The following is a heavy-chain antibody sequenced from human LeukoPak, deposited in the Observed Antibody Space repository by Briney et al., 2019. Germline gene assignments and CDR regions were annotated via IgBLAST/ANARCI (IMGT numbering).Heavy chain of an antibody. CDR3: ARDRELHDY. D-gene: IGHD1-26*01. V-gene: IGHV3-48*03. Sequence: GGSLRLSCAASGFTFSSYEMNWVRQAPGKGLKWVSYISSSGSTIYYADSVKGRFTISRDNAKNSLYLQMNSLRAEDTVVYYCARDRELHDYWGQGTLVTVSS. CDR1: GFTFSSYE. J-gene: IGHJ4*02. CDR2: ISSSGSTI.